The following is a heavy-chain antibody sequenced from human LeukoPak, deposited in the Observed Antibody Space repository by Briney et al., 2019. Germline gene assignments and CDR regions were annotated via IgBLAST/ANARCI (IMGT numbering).Heavy chain of an antibody. V-gene: IGHV3-48*03. CDR1: GFTFSSYA. CDR2: ISSSGSTI. Sequence: GGSLRLSCAASGFTFSSYAMHWVRQAPGKGLEWVSYISSSGSTIYYADSVKGRFTISRDNAKNSLYLQMNSLRAEDTAVYYCAREVYYYMDVWGKGTTVTISS. CDR3: AREVYYYMDV. J-gene: IGHJ6*03.